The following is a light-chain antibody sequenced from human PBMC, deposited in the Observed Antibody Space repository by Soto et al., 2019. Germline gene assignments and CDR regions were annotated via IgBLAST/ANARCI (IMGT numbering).Light chain of an antibody. J-gene: IGKJ1*01. Sequence: EIVLTQSPGTLSLSPGERATLSCRASQTVTSTFLAWYQQKPGQAPRLLIYGASRRATGIPGRFSGSGSGTDFTLTITRLEPEDFAVYYCHQYDSSRTFGQGTKVEMK. CDR1: QTVTSTF. CDR3: HQYDSSRT. CDR2: GAS. V-gene: IGKV3-20*01.